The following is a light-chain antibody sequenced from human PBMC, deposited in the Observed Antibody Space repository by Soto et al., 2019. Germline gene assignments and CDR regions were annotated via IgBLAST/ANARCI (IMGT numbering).Light chain of an antibody. V-gene: IGKV3-15*01. Sequence: EIVMTQSPATLSVSPGERATLSCRASASVSCNLAWYQHKPCQAPRPLIYGASTRASGIPATFSGSGSGTDFTVSISSRQSEDLAFYYCHQSNKWPRKFGQGNKVDIK. CDR1: ASVSCN. J-gene: IGKJ1*01. CDR3: HQSNKWPRK. CDR2: GAS.